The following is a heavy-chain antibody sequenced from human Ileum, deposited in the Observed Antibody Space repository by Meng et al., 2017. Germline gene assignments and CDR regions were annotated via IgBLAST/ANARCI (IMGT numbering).Heavy chain of an antibody. D-gene: IGHD4-17*01. CDR1: SGSFTNNNYY. J-gene: IGHJ4*02. CDR2: IYYGGST. CDR3: ARRAHYGDPPR. V-gene: IGHV4-39*01. Sequence: QLRLQESGPGLVKPSETLSLTCGVSSGSFTNNNYYWVWIRRPPGKGLEWIGSIYYGGSTYYNPSLKSRVTISVDTSTNQFSLKLISVTAADTAVYYCARRAHYGDPPRWGQGTLVTVSS.